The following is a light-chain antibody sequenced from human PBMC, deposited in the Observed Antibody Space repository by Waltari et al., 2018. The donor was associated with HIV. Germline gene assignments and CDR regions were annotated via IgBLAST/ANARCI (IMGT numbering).Light chain of an antibody. CDR3: ATWNDSLSGYV. CDR2: RNN. V-gene: IGLV1-47*01. Sequence: QSVLTQPPSASGTPGQRVTISCSGSSSNFGRNYEYWYQQLPGTAPKLLIYRNNQRPSGVPDRFSGSKSGTSASLAISGLRSEDEVDYYCATWNDSLSGYVFGTGTKVTV. CDR1: SSNFGRNY. J-gene: IGLJ1*01.